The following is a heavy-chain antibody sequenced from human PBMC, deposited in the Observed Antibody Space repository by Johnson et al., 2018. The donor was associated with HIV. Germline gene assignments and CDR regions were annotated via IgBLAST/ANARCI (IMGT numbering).Heavy chain of an antibody. J-gene: IGHJ3*02. CDR2: IWYDGTKK. CDR1: GFTFSNYP. D-gene: IGHD3-10*01. Sequence: QVQLVESGGGVVRPGGSLRLSCAASGFTFSNYPMHWVRQAPGKGLEWVAIIWYDGTKKYYGDSVKGRFTISRDNSKNTLYLQMNNLRAEDTAVYYCAKEQWFGELFSAFDIWGQGTMVTVSS. V-gene: IGHV3-30*02. CDR3: AKEQWFGELFSAFDI.